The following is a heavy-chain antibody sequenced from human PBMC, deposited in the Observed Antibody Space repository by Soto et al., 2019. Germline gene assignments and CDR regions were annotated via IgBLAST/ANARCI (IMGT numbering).Heavy chain of an antibody. D-gene: IGHD1-26*01. Sequence: LRLSCAASGFSFSDYYMNWIRQAPGKGLEWISYVSTSDTIRYYAESVRGRFTISRDNARNSLYLQLNSLRAEDTAVYYCARDSGIYYFDYWGQGILVTVSS. CDR2: VSTSDTIR. CDR3: ARDSGIYYFDY. J-gene: IGHJ4*02. V-gene: IGHV3-11*01. CDR1: GFSFSDYY.